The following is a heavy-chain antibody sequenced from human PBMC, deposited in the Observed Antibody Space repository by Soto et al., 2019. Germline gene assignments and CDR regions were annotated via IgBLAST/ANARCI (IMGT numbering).Heavy chain of an antibody. CDR2: ISSSSSTI. V-gene: IGHV3-48*01. D-gene: IGHD4-17*01. Sequence: TGGSLRLSCAASGFTFSSYSMNWVRQAPGKGLEWVSYISSSSSTIYYADSVKGRFTISRDNAKNSLYLQMNSLRAEDTALYYCARERYTVTGAFDIWGQGTMVTVSS. J-gene: IGHJ3*02. CDR3: ARERYTVTGAFDI. CDR1: GFTFSSYS.